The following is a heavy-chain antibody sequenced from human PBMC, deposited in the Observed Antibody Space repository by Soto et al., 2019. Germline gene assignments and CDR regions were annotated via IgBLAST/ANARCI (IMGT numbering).Heavy chain of an antibody. Sequence: GASVKVSCKASGYTFTNYGITWVRQAPGQGLEWKGSFDPEDGEKIYAQKFQGRVTMTEYTSTDTAYMELSSLSSEDTAVYYCATFGSKLEPGDYWGQGTLVTVSS. CDR1: GYTFTNYG. J-gene: IGHJ4*02. D-gene: IGHD1-1*01. V-gene: IGHV1-24*01. CDR3: ATFGSKLEPGDY. CDR2: FDPEDGEK.